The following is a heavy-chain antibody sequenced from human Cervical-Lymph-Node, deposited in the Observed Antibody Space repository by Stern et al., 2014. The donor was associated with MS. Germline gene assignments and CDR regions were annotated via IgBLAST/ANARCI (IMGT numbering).Heavy chain of an antibody. CDR3: ARDQGDYGSGSDYSWFDP. J-gene: IGHJ5*02. V-gene: IGHV1-69*06. Sequence: VQLVQSGAEVKKPGSSVKVSCKASRGTFSHYALSWVRQAPEQGLEWLGGIIPGLGTTSYAQKFQGRITITADTSTNTVYMKLSSLRSEDTAVYFCARDQGDYGSGSDYSWFDPWGQGTLVTVSS. CDR1: RGTFSHYA. D-gene: IGHD3-10*01. CDR2: IIPGLGTT.